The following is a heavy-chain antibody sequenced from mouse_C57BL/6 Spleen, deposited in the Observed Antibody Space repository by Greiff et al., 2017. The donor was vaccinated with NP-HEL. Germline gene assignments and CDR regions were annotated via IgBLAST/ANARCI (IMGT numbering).Heavy chain of an antibody. CDR3: TRDLFYYYGSSYAWFAY. Sequence: DVMLVESGEGLVKPGGSLKLSCAASGFTFSSYAMSWVRQTPEKRLEWVAYISSGGDYIYYADTVKGRFTISRDNARNTLYLQMSSLKSEDTAMYYCTRDLFYYYGSSYAWFAYWGQGTLVTVSA. CDR1: GFTFSSYA. D-gene: IGHD1-1*01. J-gene: IGHJ3*01. CDR2: ISSGGDYI. V-gene: IGHV5-9-1*02.